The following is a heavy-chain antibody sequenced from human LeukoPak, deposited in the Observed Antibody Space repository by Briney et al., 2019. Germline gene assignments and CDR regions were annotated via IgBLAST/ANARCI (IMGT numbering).Heavy chain of an antibody. CDR2: INPNSGGT. J-gene: IGHJ4*02. V-gene: IGHV1-2*02. Sequence: GASVKVSFKASGYTFTGYYMHWVRQAPGQGLEWMGWINPNSGGTNYAQKFQGRVTMTRDTSISTAYMELSRLRSDDTAVYYCARVAGLRYFDWLFDLGYWGQGTLVTVSS. CDR3: ARVAGLRYFDWLFDLGY. D-gene: IGHD3-9*01. CDR1: GYTFTGYY.